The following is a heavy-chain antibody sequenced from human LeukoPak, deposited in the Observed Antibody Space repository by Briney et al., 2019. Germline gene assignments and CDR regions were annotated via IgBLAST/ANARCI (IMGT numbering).Heavy chain of an antibody. CDR1: GFIFSSYA. J-gene: IGHJ4*02. CDR2: ISGSGGNT. D-gene: IGHD2-21*01. V-gene: IGHV3-23*01. CDR3: AKSRAIDH. Sequence: GGSLRLSCAASGFIFSSYAMSWVRQAPGKGLEWVSAISGSGGNTFYADSVKGRFTISRDNSKNTLYLQMHSLRAEDTAVYYCAKSRAIDHWGQGTLVIVSS.